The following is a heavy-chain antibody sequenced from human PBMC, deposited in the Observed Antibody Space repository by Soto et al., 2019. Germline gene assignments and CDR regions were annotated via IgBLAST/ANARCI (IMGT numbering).Heavy chain of an antibody. CDR3: ARGVIH. J-gene: IGHJ4*02. CDR2: IYYRGSS. D-gene: IGHD2-21*01. Sequence: QVQLQESGPGLVKPSQTLSLPSTVSGGSISSGGYYWSWIRQQPGKGLEWNGYIYYRGSSYYNPSLLSRVTISVDTSKNQFSLKLSSVTAADTAVYDCARGVIHWCQGTLVTVSS. V-gene: IGHV4-31*03. CDR1: GGSISSGGYY.